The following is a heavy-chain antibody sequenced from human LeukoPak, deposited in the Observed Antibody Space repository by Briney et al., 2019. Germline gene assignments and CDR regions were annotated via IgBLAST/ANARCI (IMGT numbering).Heavy chain of an antibody. CDR3: ARHGGSSYGSYYFDF. Sequence: PSETLSLTCTASGGSISSSSYYWGWIRQPPGKGLEWIGTIYYSGSTYYNPSLKSRVTISVDTSKNQFSLKLSSVTDADTAVYYCARHGGSSYGSYYFDFWGQGTLVTVSS. J-gene: IGHJ4*02. D-gene: IGHD5-18*01. V-gene: IGHV4-39*01. CDR2: IYYSGST. CDR1: GGSISSSSYY.